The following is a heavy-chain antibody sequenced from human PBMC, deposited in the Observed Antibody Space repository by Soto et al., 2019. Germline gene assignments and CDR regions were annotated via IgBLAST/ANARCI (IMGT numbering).Heavy chain of an antibody. Sequence: EVQLVQSGAEVKKPGESLKISCKGSGYSFTSYWIGWVRQMPGKGLEWMGIIYPGDSDTRYSPSFQGQVTISADKSISTAYLQWSSLKASDTAMYYGARLLPIVVVPGRGRRFDPWGQGTLVTVSS. V-gene: IGHV5-51*01. CDR2: IYPGDSDT. J-gene: IGHJ5*02. D-gene: IGHD2-2*01. CDR1: GYSFTSYW. CDR3: ARLLPIVVVPGRGRRFDP.